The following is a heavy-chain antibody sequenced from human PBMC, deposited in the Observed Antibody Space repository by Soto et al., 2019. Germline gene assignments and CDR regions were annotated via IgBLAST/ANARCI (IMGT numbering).Heavy chain of an antibody. V-gene: IGHV4-59*08. CDR3: ARLPSKGEFYFDY. D-gene: IGHD3-16*01. Sequence: QVQLQESGPGLVKPSETLSLTCTVSGGSISSYYWSWIRQPPGKGLEWIGYIYYSGSTNYNPSLKSRVTISVDTSKNQFSLKLSSVTAADTAVYYCARLPSKGEFYFDYWGQGTLVTVSS. J-gene: IGHJ4*02. CDR1: GGSISSYY. CDR2: IYYSGST.